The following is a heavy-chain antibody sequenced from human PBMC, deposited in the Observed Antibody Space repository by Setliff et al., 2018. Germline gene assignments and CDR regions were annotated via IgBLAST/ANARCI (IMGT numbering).Heavy chain of an antibody. V-gene: IGHV1-69*13. CDR3: ARDTRDRYDTSGHYLSLDY. J-gene: IGHJ4*02. CDR2: IIPVFDST. D-gene: IGHD3-22*01. Sequence: ASVKVSCKASGGTFSSHPISWVRQAPGQGLEWMGRIIPVFDSTNYAQQFQGRVTITADESTNTAYLDLSSLRSDDTAVYYCARDTRDRYDTSGHYLSLDYWGQGTLVTVSS. CDR1: GGTFSSHP.